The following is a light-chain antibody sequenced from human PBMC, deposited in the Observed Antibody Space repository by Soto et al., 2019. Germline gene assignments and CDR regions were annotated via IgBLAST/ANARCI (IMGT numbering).Light chain of an antibody. CDR2: ANS. CDR1: SSNIGAGYD. CDR3: QSYDSSLSGYV. Sequence: QSVLTQPPSVSGAPGQRVTISCTGSSSNIGAGYDVHWYQQLPGTAPKLLIYANSNRPSGVPGRFSGSKSGTSASQAITGLQAEDEADYYCQSYDSSLSGYVFGTGTKLTVL. V-gene: IGLV1-40*01. J-gene: IGLJ1*01.